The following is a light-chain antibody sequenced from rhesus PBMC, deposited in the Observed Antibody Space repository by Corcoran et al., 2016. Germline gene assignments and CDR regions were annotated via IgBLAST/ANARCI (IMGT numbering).Light chain of an antibody. Sequence: DIQMTQFPSSLSASVGDRVTITCQASQGISNWLAWYQQKPGKAPKHLIYTASSLRSGVPSRFSGSGSGTEFTLTISSLQPEDFATYYCQQHHTNPLTFGGGTKVEIK. J-gene: IGKJ4*01. CDR2: TAS. CDR3: QQHHTNPLT. CDR1: QGISNW. V-gene: IGKV1S6*01.